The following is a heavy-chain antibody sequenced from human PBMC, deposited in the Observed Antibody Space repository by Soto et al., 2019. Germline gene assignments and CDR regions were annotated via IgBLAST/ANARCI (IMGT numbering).Heavy chain of an antibody. Sequence: EVQLVESGGGLVQPGRSLRLSCAASGFNFDDYAMHWVRQAPGKGLEWVSGIRWNSGSIGYADSVKGRFTISRDNAKNSLYLQMNSLRAEDTALYYCAKARAPYYDFWSGYSGPLDYWGQGTLVTVSS. CDR2: IRWNSGSI. CDR3: AKARAPYYDFWSGYSGPLDY. CDR1: GFNFDDYA. J-gene: IGHJ4*02. V-gene: IGHV3-9*01. D-gene: IGHD3-3*01.